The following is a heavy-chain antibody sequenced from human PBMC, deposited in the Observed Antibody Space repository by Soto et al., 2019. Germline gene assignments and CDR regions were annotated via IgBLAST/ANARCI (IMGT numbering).Heavy chain of an antibody. Sequence: SETLSLTCTVSGGSISSYYWSWIRQPPGKGLEWIGYIYYSGGTNYNPSLKSRVTISVDTSKNQFSLKLSSVTAADTAVYYCTGAYYDVSGYSLDPWGQGTSVTVSS. D-gene: IGHD3-22*01. V-gene: IGHV4-59*01. CDR3: TGAYYDVSGYSLDP. CDR1: GGSISSYY. CDR2: IYYSGGT. J-gene: IGHJ5*02.